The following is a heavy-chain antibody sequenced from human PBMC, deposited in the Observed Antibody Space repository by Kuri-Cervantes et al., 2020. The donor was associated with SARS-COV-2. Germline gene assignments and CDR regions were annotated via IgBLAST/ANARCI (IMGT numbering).Heavy chain of an antibody. V-gene: IGHV5-51*01. Sequence: GGSLRLSCKGSGYSFTSYWIGWVRQMPGKGLEWMGIIYPGDSDTRYSPSFQGQVTISADKSISTAYLQWSSLKASDTAVYYCARVAVAALDYWGQGTLVTVSS. CDR1: GYSFTSYW. D-gene: IGHD6-19*01. CDR3: ARVAVAALDY. J-gene: IGHJ4*02. CDR2: IYPGDSDT.